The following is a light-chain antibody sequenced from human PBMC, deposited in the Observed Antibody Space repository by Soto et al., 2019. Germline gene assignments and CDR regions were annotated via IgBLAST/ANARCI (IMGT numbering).Light chain of an antibody. CDR1: SSDVGGSNY. CDR2: DVS. J-gene: IGLJ1*01. V-gene: IGLV2-11*01. CDR3: CSYAGSYTFFYV. Sequence: QSALTQPRSVSGSPGQSVTVSCTGTSSDVGGSNYVSWYQQHPGKAPKLMIYDVSKRPSGVPDRFSGSKSANTASLTISGLQAEDEADYFCCSYAGSYTFFYVFGTGTKLTVL.